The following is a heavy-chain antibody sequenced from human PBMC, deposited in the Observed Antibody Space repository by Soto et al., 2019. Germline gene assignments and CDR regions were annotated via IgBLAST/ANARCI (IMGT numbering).Heavy chain of an antibody. CDR1: GYTFTSHG. Sequence: GASVKVSWKASGYTFTSHGISWVRQAPGQGLEWMGWISAYNGNTNYAQKLQGRVTMTADTSTSTAYMELRSLRSDDTAVYYCARALLRYFDWLPQPYYYYMDVWGKGTTVTVSS. CDR2: ISAYNGNT. J-gene: IGHJ6*03. V-gene: IGHV1-18*01. CDR3: ARALLRYFDWLPQPYYYYMDV. D-gene: IGHD3-9*01.